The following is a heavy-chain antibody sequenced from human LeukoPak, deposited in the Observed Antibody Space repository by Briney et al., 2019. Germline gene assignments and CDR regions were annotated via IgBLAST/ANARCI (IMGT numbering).Heavy chain of an antibody. CDR2: IKHDGSLR. Sequence: GGSLRLSCAASGFIYSHYGMHWVRQAPGRGLEWVANIKHDGSLRNYVDSVKGRFTISRDNAKNSLYLQMNSLRAEDTAVYYCARDQDYHISDSWYDAFDVWGRGTMVTVSP. V-gene: IGHV3-7*01. D-gene: IGHD3/OR15-3a*01. J-gene: IGHJ3*01. CDR1: GFIYSHYG. CDR3: ARDQDYHISDSWYDAFDV.